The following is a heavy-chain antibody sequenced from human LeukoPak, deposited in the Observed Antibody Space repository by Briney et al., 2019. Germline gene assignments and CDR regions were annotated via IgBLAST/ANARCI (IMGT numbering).Heavy chain of an antibody. J-gene: IGHJ5*02. V-gene: IGHV1-69*13. CDR1: GGTFSSYA. CDR2: IIPIFGTA. CDR3: ARDHVLAQWLNGYNWFDP. Sequence: SVKVSCKASGGTFSSYAISWARQAPGQGLEWMGGIIPIFGTANYAQKFQGRVTITADESTSTAYMELSSLRSEDTAVYYCARDHVLAQWLNGYNWFDPWGQGTLVTVSS. D-gene: IGHD6-19*01.